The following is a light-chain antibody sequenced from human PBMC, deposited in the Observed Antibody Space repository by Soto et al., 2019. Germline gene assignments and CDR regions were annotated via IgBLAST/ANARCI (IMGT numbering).Light chain of an antibody. CDR2: EGT. CDR3: CSYASTFSV. CDR1: SSDVGSYNL. Sequence: QSALTQPASVSGSPGQSITISCIGTSSDVGSYNLFSWYQQHPGKAPKLIIYEGTKRPTGVSNRFSGSKSGNTASLTVSGLQAEDEAVYFCCSYASTFSVFGGGTKLTV. J-gene: IGLJ3*02. V-gene: IGLV2-23*01.